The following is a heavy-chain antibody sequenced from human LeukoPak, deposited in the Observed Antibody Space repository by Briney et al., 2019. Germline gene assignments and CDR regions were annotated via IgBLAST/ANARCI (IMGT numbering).Heavy chain of an antibody. D-gene: IGHD1-26*01. V-gene: IGHV3-33*08. J-gene: IGHJ6*02. Sequence: GGSLRLSCAASGFTFSSFGIHWVRQAPGKGLEWVAIIWYDGSNKYYGDSVKGRFTISRDNSKNTLYLQMNSLEFEDTAVYFCARHTGIFPRGGMDVWGQGTTVTVSS. CDR1: GFTFSSFG. CDR2: IWYDGSNK. CDR3: ARHTGIFPRGGMDV.